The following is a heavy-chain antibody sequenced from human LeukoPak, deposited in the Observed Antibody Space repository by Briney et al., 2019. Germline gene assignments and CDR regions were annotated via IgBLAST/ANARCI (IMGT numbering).Heavy chain of an antibody. CDR2: IIPIFGTA. V-gene: IGHV1-69*05. CDR3: ARGGMWEDPSYYYMDV. J-gene: IGHJ6*03. Sequence: ASVKVSCKASGGTFSSYAISWVRQAPGQGPEWMGRIIPIFGTANYAQKFQGRVTITTDESTSTAYMELSSLRSEDTAVYYCARGGMWEDPSYYYMDVWGKGTTVTVSS. D-gene: IGHD1-26*01. CDR1: GGTFSSYA.